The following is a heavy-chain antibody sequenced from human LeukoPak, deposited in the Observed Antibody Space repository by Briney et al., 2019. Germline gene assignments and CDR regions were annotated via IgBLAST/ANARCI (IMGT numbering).Heavy chain of an antibody. D-gene: IGHD3-22*01. V-gene: IGHV3-21*01. CDR1: GFTFSSYS. CDR3: ARVRYYDGSGYYYFDY. J-gene: IGHJ4*02. CDR2: TSSNSNYR. Sequence: GGSLRLSCAASGFTFSSYSMNWVRQAPGKGLEWVSSTSSNSNYRNYADSVKGRFTISRDNAENSLYLQMNSLRAEDTAVYYCARVRYYDGSGYYYFDYWGQGTLVTVSS.